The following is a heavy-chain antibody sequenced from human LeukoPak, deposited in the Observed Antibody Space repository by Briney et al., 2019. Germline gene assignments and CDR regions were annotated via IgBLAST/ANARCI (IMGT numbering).Heavy chain of an antibody. Sequence: SETLSLTCAVYGGSFSGYYWSWIRQPPGKGLEWIGEINHSGSTNYNPSLKSRVTISVDTSKNQFSLKLSSVTAADTAAYYCASVISGSYSDYWGQGTLVTVSS. CDR1: GGSFSGYY. CDR3: ASVISGSYSDY. D-gene: IGHD1-26*01. J-gene: IGHJ4*02. CDR2: INHSGST. V-gene: IGHV4-34*01.